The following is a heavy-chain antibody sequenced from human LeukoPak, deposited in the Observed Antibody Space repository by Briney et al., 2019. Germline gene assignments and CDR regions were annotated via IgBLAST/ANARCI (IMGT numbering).Heavy chain of an antibody. V-gene: IGHV4-59*02. CDR1: GGSVRSYY. CDR3: ARDYYASGAIDY. D-gene: IGHD3-10*01. Sequence: ASETLSLTCIVSGGSVRSYYWSWIRQPPGKELEWIGYIYNSGSTNYNPSLKSRVTISVDTSKNQFSLKLSSVTAADTAVYYCARDYYASGAIDYWGQGTLVTVSS. J-gene: IGHJ4*02. CDR2: IYNSGST.